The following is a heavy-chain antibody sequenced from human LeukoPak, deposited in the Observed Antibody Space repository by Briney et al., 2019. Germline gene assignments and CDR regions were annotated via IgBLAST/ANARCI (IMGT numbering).Heavy chain of an antibody. CDR1: GGSMSPYY. Sequence: PSETLSLTCTVSGGSMSPYYWSWIRQPPGKGLEWIGYIHYSGTTNYNPSLKSRVTISVDTSKNQFSLKLSSVTAADTAVYYCAGSTPNVDTAMASEYWGQGTLVTVSS. CDR2: IHYSGTT. V-gene: IGHV4-59*12. CDR3: AGSTPNVDTAMASEY. D-gene: IGHD5-18*01. J-gene: IGHJ4*02.